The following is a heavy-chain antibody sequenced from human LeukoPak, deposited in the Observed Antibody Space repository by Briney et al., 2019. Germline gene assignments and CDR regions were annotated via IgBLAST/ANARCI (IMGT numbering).Heavy chain of an antibody. D-gene: IGHD3-3*01. Sequence: SETLSLTCAVYGGSFSGYYWSWIRQPPGKGLEWIGEINHSGSTNYDPSLKSRVTISADTSKDQFSLKLSSVTAADTAVYYCASGGFSDYWGQGTVVTVSS. CDR1: GGSFSGYY. V-gene: IGHV4-34*01. CDR2: INHSGST. CDR3: ASGGFSDY. J-gene: IGHJ4*02.